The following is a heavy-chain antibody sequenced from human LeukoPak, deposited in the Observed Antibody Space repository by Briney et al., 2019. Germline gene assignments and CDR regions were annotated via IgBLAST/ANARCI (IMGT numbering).Heavy chain of an antibody. V-gene: IGHV1-2*02. CDR2: INPNSGGT. J-gene: IGHJ6*02. CDR3: ARSGGAVVGYYYYGMDV. D-gene: IGHD6-19*01. CDR1: GYTFTGYY. Sequence: SVKVSCKASGYTFTGYYMHWVRQAPGQGLEWMGWINPNSGGTKYAQKFQGRVTLTRDTSISTAYMELSRLRSDDTAVYFCARSGGAVVGYYYYGMDVWGQGTTVTVSS.